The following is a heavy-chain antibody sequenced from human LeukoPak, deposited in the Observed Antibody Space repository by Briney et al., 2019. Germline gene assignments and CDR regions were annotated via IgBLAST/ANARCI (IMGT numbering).Heavy chain of an antibody. CDR2: IRSKTYGGTT. D-gene: IGHD6-13*01. CDR3: TRVAITAPDRHWYFDL. CDR1: GFTFGDYA. Sequence: GGSLRLSCAASGFTFGDYAMSWVRQAQGKGLEWVGFIRSKTYGGTTEYAASVKGRFTISRDDSKSIAYLQMNSLKTEDTAVYYCTRVAITAPDRHWYFDLWGRGTLVTVSS. V-gene: IGHV3-49*04. J-gene: IGHJ2*01.